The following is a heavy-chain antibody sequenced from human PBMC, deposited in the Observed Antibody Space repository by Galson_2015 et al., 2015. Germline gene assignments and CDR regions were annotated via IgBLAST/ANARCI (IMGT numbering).Heavy chain of an antibody. CDR2: ISYDGSNK. CDR1: GFTFSSYG. V-gene: IGHV3-30*03. D-gene: IGHD3-22*01. Sequence: SLRLSCAASGFTFSSYGMHWVRQAPGKGLEWVAVISYDGSNKYYADSVKGRFTISRDNSKNTLYLQMNSLRAEDTAVYYCARDWLVYCYYYGMDVWGQGTTVTVSS. J-gene: IGHJ6*02. CDR3: ARDWLVYCYYYGMDV.